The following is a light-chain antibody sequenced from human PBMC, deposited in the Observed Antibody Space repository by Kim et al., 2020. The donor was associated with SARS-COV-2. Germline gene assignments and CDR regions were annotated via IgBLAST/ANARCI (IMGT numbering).Light chain of an antibody. CDR1: QSISSN. CDR2: GAS. CDR3: QQYNNWPPLT. J-gene: IGKJ4*01. Sequence: DIVMTQSPATLSVSPGERATLSCRASQSISSNLAWYQQKTGQAPRLFIYGASTRATGIPARFSGSGSGTEFTLTISSLQSEDFAVYYCQQYNNWPPLTFGGGTKVDIK. V-gene: IGKV3-15*01.